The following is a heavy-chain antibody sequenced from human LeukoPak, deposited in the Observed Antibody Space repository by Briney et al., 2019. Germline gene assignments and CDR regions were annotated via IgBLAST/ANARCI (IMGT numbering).Heavy chain of an antibody. J-gene: IGHJ3*02. V-gene: IGHV4-59*12. Sequence: NPSETLSLTCTVSGGSISSYYWSWIRQPPGKGLEWIGYIYYSGSTNYNPSLKSRVTISVDTSKNQFSLKLSSVTAADTAVYYCARERREFAVVVAATHAFDIWGQGTMVTVSS. D-gene: IGHD2-15*01. CDR2: IYYSGST. CDR3: ARERREFAVVVAATHAFDI. CDR1: GGSISSYY.